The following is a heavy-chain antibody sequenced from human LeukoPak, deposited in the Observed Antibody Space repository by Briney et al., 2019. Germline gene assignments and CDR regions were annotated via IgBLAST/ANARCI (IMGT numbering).Heavy chain of an antibody. V-gene: IGHV4-59*06. CDR3: ARNMVRGVIGFDP. D-gene: IGHD3-10*01. CDR1: GDSTSGYY. J-gene: IGHJ5*02. CDR2: IYYSGST. Sequence: SETLSLTCTVSGDSTSGYYYSWIRQPTGEGLEWIGYIYYSGSTYYNPSLKSRVTISVDTSKNQFSLKLSSVTAADTAVYYCARNMVRGVIGFDPWGQGTLVTVSS.